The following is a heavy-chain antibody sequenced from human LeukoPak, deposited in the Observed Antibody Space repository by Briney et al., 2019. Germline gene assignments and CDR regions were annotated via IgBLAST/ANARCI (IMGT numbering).Heavy chain of an antibody. J-gene: IGHJ4*02. CDR1: GFTFSSYA. CDR2: ISGSGGST. V-gene: IGHV3-23*01. Sequence: GGSLRLSCAASGFTFSSYAMSWVRQAPGKGLEWVSAISGSGGSTYYADSVKGRFTISRDNSKNTLNLQMNSLRAEDTAVYYCAKSTTGTTTLDYWGQGTLVTVSS. CDR3: AKSTTGTTTLDY. D-gene: IGHD1-7*01.